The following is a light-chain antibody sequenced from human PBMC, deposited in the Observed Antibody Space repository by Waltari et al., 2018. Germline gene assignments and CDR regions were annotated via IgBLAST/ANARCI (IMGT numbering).Light chain of an antibody. V-gene: IGLV2-8*01. CDR3: SSYAGSNTYV. CDR2: EVN. CDR1: SSAVGGHNF. Sequence: QSALTQPPSASGSPGQSVTISCTGPSSAVGGHNFVSWSPQHPGTAPKLIIYEVNKRPSGVPDHFSGSKSGNTASLTVSGLQAEDEADYYCSSYAGSNTYVFGTGTKVTVL. J-gene: IGLJ1*01.